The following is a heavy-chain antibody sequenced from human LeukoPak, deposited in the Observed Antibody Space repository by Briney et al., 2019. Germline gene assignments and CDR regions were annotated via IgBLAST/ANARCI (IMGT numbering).Heavy chain of an antibody. V-gene: IGHV1-8*02. Sequence: GSVRVSCTASGYTFTGYDMHWVRQAPGQGLEWMGGMNPNSGNTDYAQKFQGRVTMTRNTSISTAYMELSSLRAEDTAVYYCARGRTVGDYWGQGTLVTVSS. J-gene: IGHJ4*02. CDR1: GYTFTGYD. CDR2: MNPNSGNT. CDR3: ARGRTVGDY. D-gene: IGHD4-23*01.